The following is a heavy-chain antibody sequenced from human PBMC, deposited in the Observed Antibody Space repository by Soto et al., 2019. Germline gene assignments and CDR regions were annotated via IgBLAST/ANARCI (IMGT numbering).Heavy chain of an antibody. Sequence: SETLSLTCAIYGGSLSGHYWSWIRQPPGKGLEWIGEINHSGSTIYNPSLKSRVTVSVDTSKNQFSLKVSSVTAADAAMYYCARHSRSSLADYYYMDVWGKGTTVTVSS. J-gene: IGHJ6*03. CDR3: ARHSRSSLADYYYMDV. D-gene: IGHD6-6*01. V-gene: IGHV4-34*01. CDR2: INHSGST. CDR1: GGSLSGHY.